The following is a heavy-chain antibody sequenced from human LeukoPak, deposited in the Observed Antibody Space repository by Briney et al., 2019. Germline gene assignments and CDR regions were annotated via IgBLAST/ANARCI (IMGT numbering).Heavy chain of an antibody. CDR2: MNPNSGNT. J-gene: IGHJ5*02. D-gene: IGHD6-13*01. V-gene: IGHV1-8*01. CDR1: GYTFTGYD. Sequence: ASVKVSCKASGYTFTGYDINWVRQATGQGLEWMGWMNPNSGNTGYAQKFQGRVTMTRNTSISTAYMELSSLRSEDTAVYYCARTPIAAAGGGFDPWGQGTLVTVSS. CDR3: ARTPIAAAGGGFDP.